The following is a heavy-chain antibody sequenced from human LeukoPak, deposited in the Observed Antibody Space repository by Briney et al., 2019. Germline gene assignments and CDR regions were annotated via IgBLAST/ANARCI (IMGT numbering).Heavy chain of an antibody. V-gene: IGHV1-2*04. Sequence: ASVKVSCKASGYTFTGYYMHWVRQAPGQGLEWMGWINPNSGGTNYAQKFQGWVTMTRDTSISTAYMELSRLRSDDTAVYYCARDPESITFGGVIAPGGNYWGQGTLVTVSS. CDR3: ARDPESITFGGVIAPGGNY. D-gene: IGHD3-16*02. CDR2: INPNSGGT. J-gene: IGHJ4*02. CDR1: GYTFTGYY.